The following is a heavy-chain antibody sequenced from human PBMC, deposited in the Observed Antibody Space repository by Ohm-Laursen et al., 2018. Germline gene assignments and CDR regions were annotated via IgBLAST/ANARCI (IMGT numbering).Heavy chain of an antibody. CDR2: INPNSGGT. CDR3: ARVGTDYYYDSSGYAELFDY. D-gene: IGHD3-22*01. V-gene: IGHV1-2*02. CDR1: GYTFTSYD. Sequence: SVKVSCKASGYTFTSYDINWVRQATGQGLEWMGWINPNSGGTNYAQKFQGRVTMTRDTSISTAYMELSRLRSDDTAVYYCARVGTDYYYDSSGYAELFDYWGQGTLVTVSS. J-gene: IGHJ4*02.